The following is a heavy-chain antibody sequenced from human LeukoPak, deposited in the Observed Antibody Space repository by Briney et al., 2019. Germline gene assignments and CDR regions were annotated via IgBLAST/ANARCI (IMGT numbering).Heavy chain of an antibody. Sequence: ASVKVSCKASGYTFTGYYMHWVRQAPGQGLEWMGWINPNSGGTNYAQKFQGRVTMNRDTSISTAYMELSRLRSDDTAVYYCARGRSTTGTFFIYWGQGTLVTVSS. V-gene: IGHV1-2*02. CDR1: GYTFTGYY. J-gene: IGHJ4*02. D-gene: IGHD1-1*01. CDR2: INPNSGGT. CDR3: ARGRSTTGTFFIY.